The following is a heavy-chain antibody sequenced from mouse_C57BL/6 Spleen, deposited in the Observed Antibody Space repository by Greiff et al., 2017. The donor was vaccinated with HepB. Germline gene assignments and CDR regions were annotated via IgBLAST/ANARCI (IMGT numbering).Heavy chain of an antibody. V-gene: IGHV1-26*01. J-gene: IGHJ4*01. CDR2: INPNNGGT. D-gene: IGHD1-1*01. Sequence: VQLQQSGPELVKPGASVKISCKASGYTFTDYYMNWVKQSHGKSLEWIGDINPNNGGTSYNQKFKGKATLTVDKSSSTAYMELRSLTSEDSAVYYCARRTTVVAKGYAMDYWGQGTSVTVSS. CDR3: ARRTTVVAKGYAMDY. CDR1: GYTFTDYY.